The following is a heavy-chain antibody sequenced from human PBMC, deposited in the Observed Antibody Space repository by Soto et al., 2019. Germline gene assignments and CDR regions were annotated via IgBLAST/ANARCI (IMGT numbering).Heavy chain of an antibody. V-gene: IGHV4-4*02. CDR1: SGSISSSNW. J-gene: IGHJ4*02. CDR2: IYHSGST. CDR3: ARDHRYCSSTSCYSFPGD. D-gene: IGHD2-2*01. Sequence: TSETLSLTCAVSSGSISSSNWWSWVRQPPGKGLEWIGEIYHSGSTNYNPSLKSRVTISVDKSKNQFSLKLSSVTAADTAVYYCARDHRYCSSTSCYSFPGDWGQGNLVTVSS.